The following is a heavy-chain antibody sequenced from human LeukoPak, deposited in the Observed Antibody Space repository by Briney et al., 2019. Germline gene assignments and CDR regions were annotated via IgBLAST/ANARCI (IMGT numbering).Heavy chain of an antibody. CDR3: ARGRGNCSSTSCYPSSDY. CDR2: IYYSGST. Sequence: SETLSLTCTVSGGSISSSSYYWGWIRQPPGKGLEWIGSIYYSGSTYYNPSLKSRVTISVDTSKNQFSLKLSSVTAADTAVYYCARGRGNCSSTSCYPSSDYWGQGTLVTVSS. CDR1: GGSISSSSYY. V-gene: IGHV4-39*01. J-gene: IGHJ4*02. D-gene: IGHD2-2*01.